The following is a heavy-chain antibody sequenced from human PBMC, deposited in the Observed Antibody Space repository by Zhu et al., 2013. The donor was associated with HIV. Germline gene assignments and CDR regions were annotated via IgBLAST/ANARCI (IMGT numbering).Heavy chain of an antibody. D-gene: IGHD1-1*01. J-gene: IGHJ4*02. Sequence: QVDLVQSGAEVRKPGSSMKVSCKPSGGSLRNYNIDWVRQARGQGLEWMGGIVPFFGTVKYAPSFQGRLTISADDSTNTVFMELSSLESEDTAVYYCAKESRRATWNDGFYFDSWGQGALVTVSS. V-gene: IGHV1-69*01. CDR3: AKESRRATWNDGFYFDS. CDR2: IVPFFGTV. CDR1: GGSLRNYN.